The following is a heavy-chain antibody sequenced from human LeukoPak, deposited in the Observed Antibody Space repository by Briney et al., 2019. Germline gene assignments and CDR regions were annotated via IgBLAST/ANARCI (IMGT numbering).Heavy chain of an antibody. D-gene: IGHD6-13*01. Sequence: TSETLSLTCTVSGGSISSYYWSWIRQPAGKGLEWIGRIYTSGSTNYNPSLKSRVTMSVDTSKNQFSLKLSSVTAADTAVYYCARDSSSWYPNWFDPWGQGTLVTVSS. V-gene: IGHV4-4*07. CDR3: ARDSSSWYPNWFDP. CDR2: IYTSGST. CDR1: GGSISSYY. J-gene: IGHJ5*02.